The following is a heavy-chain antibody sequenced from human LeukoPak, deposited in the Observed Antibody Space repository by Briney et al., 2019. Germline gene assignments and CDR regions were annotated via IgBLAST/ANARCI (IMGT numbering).Heavy chain of an antibody. V-gene: IGHV4-30-4*01. J-gene: IGHJ4*02. CDR2: IHYTGST. CDR1: GGSISGGDYY. D-gene: IGHD2-21*01. Sequence: SQTLSLTCTVSGGSISGGDYYWTWIRQPPGKGLEWIGYIHYTGSTSYNPSLKSRITISPDTSRNQFSLKLSSVTAADTAVYYYARTRLARSSDYWGQGTLVTVSS. CDR3: ARTRLARSSDY.